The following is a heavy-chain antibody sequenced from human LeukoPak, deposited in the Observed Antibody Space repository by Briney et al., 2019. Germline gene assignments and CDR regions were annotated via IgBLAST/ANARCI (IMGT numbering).Heavy chain of an antibody. J-gene: IGHJ3*02. CDR1: GGSISSSSYY. CDR2: IYHSGST. CDR3: ARDPMIMITFGGVIPPGGTFDI. Sequence: SETLSLTCTVSGGSISSSSYYWGWIRQPPGKGLEWIGSIYHSGSTYYNPSLKSRVTISVDTSKNQFSLKLSSVTAADTAVYYCARDPMIMITFGGVIPPGGTFDIWGQGTMVTVSS. D-gene: IGHD3-16*02. V-gene: IGHV4-39*07.